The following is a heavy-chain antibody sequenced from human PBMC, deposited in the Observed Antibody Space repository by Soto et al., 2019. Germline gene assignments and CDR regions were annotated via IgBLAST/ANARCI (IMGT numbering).Heavy chain of an antibody. CDR1: GGSISSSSYY. Sequence: SETLSLTCTVSGGSISSSSYYWGGIRQPPGKGLEWIGNVYYGGSTYYNPSLKSRVTISVETSKSQFSLKLSSVTAADTAVYYCAGGDYYHSSGYYFYYYTMDVWGQGTTVTVSS. J-gene: IGHJ6*02. V-gene: IGHV4-39*01. D-gene: IGHD3-22*01. CDR3: AGGDYYHSSGYYFYYYTMDV. CDR2: VYYGGST.